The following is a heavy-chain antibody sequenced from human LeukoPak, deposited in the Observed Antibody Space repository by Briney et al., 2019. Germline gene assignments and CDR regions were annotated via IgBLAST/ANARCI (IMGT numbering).Heavy chain of an antibody. Sequence: SETLSLTCTVSGGSISSSSYYWGWIRQPPGKGLEWIGSIYYSGSTYYNPSLKSRVHISVDTSKNQFSLKLSSVTAADTAVYYCARLTHYYDSSGYYYLNYYYYYMDVWGKGTTVTVS. J-gene: IGHJ6*03. V-gene: IGHV4-39*01. D-gene: IGHD3-22*01. CDR2: IYYSGST. CDR1: GGSISSSSYY. CDR3: ARLTHYYDSSGYYYLNYYYYYMDV.